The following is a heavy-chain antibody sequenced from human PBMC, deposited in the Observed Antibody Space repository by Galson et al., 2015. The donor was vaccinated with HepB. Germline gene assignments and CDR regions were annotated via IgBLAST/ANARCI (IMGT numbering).Heavy chain of an antibody. CDR3: ARVRYFDWLAEFDY. D-gene: IGHD3-9*01. CDR2: ISYDGSNK. Sequence: SLRLSCAASGFTFSSYAMHWVRQAPGKGLEWVAVISYDGSNKYYADSVKGRFTISRDNSKNTLYLQMNSLRSEDTAVYYCARVRYFDWLAEFDYWGQGTLVTVSS. CDR1: GFTFSSYA. V-gene: IGHV3-30-3*01. J-gene: IGHJ4*02.